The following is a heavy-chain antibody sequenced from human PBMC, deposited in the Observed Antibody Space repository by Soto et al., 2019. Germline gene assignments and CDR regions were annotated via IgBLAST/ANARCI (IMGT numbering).Heavy chain of an antibody. D-gene: IGHD3-22*01. Sequence: SETLSLTCTVSGGSISSGDYYWSWIRQPPGKGLEWIGYIYYSGSTYYNPSLKSRVTISVDTSKNQFSLKLSSVTAADTAVYYCARVLYSGGYYYYYYYGMDVWGQGTTVTVSS. CDR3: ARVLYSGGYYYYYYYGMDV. V-gene: IGHV4-30-4*01. J-gene: IGHJ6*02. CDR2: IYYSGST. CDR1: GGSISSGDYY.